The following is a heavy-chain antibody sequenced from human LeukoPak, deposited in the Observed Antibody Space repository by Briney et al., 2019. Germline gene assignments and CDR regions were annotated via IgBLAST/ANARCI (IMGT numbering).Heavy chain of an antibody. J-gene: IGHJ3*02. CDR1: GGSIKSYY. D-gene: IGHD4-17*01. V-gene: IGHV4-59*08. Sequence: SETLSLTCTVSGGSIKSYYWSWIRQPPGKRLEWIGYIDNSGSANRNPSLKSRVTISADTSKNQFFLKLSSVTAADTAVYYCARGGGHDYGDYEIYAFDIWGQGTMVTVSS. CDR3: ARGGGHDYGDYEIYAFDI. CDR2: IDNSGSA.